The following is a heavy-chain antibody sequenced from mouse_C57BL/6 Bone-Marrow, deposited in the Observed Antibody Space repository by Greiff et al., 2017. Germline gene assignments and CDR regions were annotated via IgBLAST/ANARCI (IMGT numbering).Heavy chain of an antibody. V-gene: IGHV5-16*01. CDR3: ARDEGLDWYFDV. Sequence: EVKLVESAGGLVQPGSSMKLSCTASGFTFSDYYMAWFRQFPEKGLEWVANINYDGSITYYLDSLKSRFFISRDNAKNILYLQMSSLKSEDTATYYCARDEGLDWYFDVWGTGTTVTVAS. J-gene: IGHJ1*03. CDR1: GFTFSDYY. D-gene: IGHD2-2*01. CDR2: INYDGSIT.